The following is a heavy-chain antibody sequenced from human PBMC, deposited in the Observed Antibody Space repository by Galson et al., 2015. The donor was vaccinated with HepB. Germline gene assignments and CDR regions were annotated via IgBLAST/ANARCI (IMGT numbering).Heavy chain of an antibody. J-gene: IGHJ6*02. V-gene: IGHV1-2*02. CDR2: LNPNSGAT. Sequence: SVKVSCKASGYTFTGYYMHWVRQAPGQGLEWMGWLNPNSGATIYAQHFQGRVTMSRDTYINTAYMELGRLRSDDTAMYYCARARAESLYYFYYYAMDVWGQGTTVTVSS. CDR3: ARARAESLYYFYYYAMDV. CDR1: GYTFTGYY. D-gene: IGHD2/OR15-2a*01.